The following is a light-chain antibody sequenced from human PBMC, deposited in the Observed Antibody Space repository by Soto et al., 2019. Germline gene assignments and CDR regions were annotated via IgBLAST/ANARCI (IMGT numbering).Light chain of an antibody. V-gene: IGKV3-20*01. Sequence: EIVMTQSPATLNVSPGQRASLSCRASQSVSTTVAWYHQKPGQAPRLLIHGASSRATGIPDRFSGSGSGTDFTLTISRLEPEDFAVYYCQQYGSSPRTFGQGTKV. J-gene: IGKJ1*01. CDR2: GAS. CDR1: QSVSTT. CDR3: QQYGSSPRT.